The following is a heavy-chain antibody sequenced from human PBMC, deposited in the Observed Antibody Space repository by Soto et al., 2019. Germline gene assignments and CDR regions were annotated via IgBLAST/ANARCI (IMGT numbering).Heavy chain of an antibody. Sequence: GGSLRLSCAASGFTFSSYWMSWVRQAPGNGLEWVANIKQDGSEKYYVDSVKGRFTISRDNAKNSLYLQMNSLRAEDTAVYYCATEGPYCSGGSCYSPKYFQHWGQGTLVTVSS. D-gene: IGHD2-15*01. V-gene: IGHV3-7*01. CDR1: GFTFSSYW. CDR3: ATEGPYCSGGSCYSPKYFQH. CDR2: IKQDGSEK. J-gene: IGHJ1*01.